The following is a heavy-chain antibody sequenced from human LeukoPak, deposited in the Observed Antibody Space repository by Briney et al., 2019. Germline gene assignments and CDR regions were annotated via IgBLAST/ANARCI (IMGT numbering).Heavy chain of an antibody. Sequence: SETLSLTCAVYGGSFSGYYWSWIRQPPGKGLEWIGEINHSGSTNYNPSLKSRVTISVDTSKNQFSLKLSSVTAADTAVYYCARAFGVVIRGKNWFDPWGQGTLVTVSS. CDR2: INHSGST. CDR3: ARAFGVVIRGKNWFDP. CDR1: GGSFSGYY. J-gene: IGHJ5*02. V-gene: IGHV4-34*01. D-gene: IGHD3-3*01.